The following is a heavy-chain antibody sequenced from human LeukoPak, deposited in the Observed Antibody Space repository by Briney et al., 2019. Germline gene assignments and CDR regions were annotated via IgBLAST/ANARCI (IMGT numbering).Heavy chain of an antibody. CDR1: GFTFSSYG. CDR3: ANNNRDYYYGMDV. V-gene: IGHV3-23*01. CDR2: ISGSGGST. D-gene: IGHD1/OR15-1a*01. Sequence: GGSLRLSCAASGFTFSSYGMHWVRQAPGKGLEWVSAISGSGGSTYYADSVKGRFTISRDNSKNTLYLQMNSLRAEGTAVYYCANNNRDYYYGMDVWGKGTTVTVSS. J-gene: IGHJ6*04.